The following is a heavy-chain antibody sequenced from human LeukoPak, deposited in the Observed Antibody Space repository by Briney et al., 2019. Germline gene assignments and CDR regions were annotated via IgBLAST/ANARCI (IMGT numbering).Heavy chain of an antibody. J-gene: IGHJ6*02. Sequence: PGGSLRLSCAASGFTFSSYAMNWARQAPGKGLEWVSTISGSGGRTYYANSVEGRFTFSRDNSKNTLYLQMNSLRAEDTAVYYCAKPTVTDVWGFYGMDVWGQGTTVTVSS. CDR2: ISGSGGRT. CDR3: AKPTVTDVWGFYGMDV. CDR1: GFTFSSYA. D-gene: IGHD4-11*01. V-gene: IGHV3-23*01.